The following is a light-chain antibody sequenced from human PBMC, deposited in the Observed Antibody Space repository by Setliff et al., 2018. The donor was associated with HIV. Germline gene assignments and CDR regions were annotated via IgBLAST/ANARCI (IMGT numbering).Light chain of an antibody. CDR1: RSNIGRNS. J-gene: IGLJ1*01. CDR3: AAWDDTVNGYV. Sequence: QSVLTQPPSASGTPGQRVTISCSGSRSNIGRNSVTWYQQFPGAAPKLLIYSNIQQPSGVPDRFSGSKSGSSASLAISGRQSEDEADYYCAAWDDTVNGYVFGTGTKVTVL. CDR2: SNI. V-gene: IGLV1-44*01.